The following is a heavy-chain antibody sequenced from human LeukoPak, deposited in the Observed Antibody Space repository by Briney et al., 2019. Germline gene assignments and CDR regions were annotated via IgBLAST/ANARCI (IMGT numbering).Heavy chain of an antibody. CDR2: GSEK. CDR3: ARDLPITMVRGVKQGWFDP. Sequence: GSEKYYVDSVKGRFTISRDNAKNSLYLQMNSLRAEDTAVYYCARDLPITMVRGVKQGWFDPWGQGTLVTVSS. D-gene: IGHD3-10*01. V-gene: IGHV3-7*03. J-gene: IGHJ5*02.